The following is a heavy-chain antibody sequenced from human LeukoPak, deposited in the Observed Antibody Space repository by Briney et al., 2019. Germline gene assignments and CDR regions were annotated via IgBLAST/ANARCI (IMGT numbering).Heavy chain of an antibody. J-gene: IGHJ4*02. CDR2: ISGSGGST. V-gene: IGHV3-23*01. CDR1: GFTFSSYA. D-gene: IGHD4-17*01. CDR3: AKRLRDYPFDY. Sequence: GGSLRLSCAAAGFTFSSYAMSWVRQAPGKGLEWVSAISGSGGSTYYADSVKGRFTIARDNSKNTLYLHMNSLRAEDTAVYYCAKRLRDYPFDYWGQGTLVTVSS.